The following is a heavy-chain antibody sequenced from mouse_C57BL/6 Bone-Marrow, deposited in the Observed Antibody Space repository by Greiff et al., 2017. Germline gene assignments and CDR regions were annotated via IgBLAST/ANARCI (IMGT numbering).Heavy chain of an antibody. J-gene: IGHJ2*01. CDR2: IDPSDSYT. Sequence: VQLQQPGAELVMPGASVKLSCKASGYTFTSYWMHWVKQRPGQGLEWIGEIDPSDSYTNYNQKFKGKSTLTADKSSRTAYLQLSSLTSEDSAVYYCARSVRRYFDYWGQGTTLTVSA. CDR1: GYTFTSYW. CDR3: ARSVRRYFDY. V-gene: IGHV1-69*01.